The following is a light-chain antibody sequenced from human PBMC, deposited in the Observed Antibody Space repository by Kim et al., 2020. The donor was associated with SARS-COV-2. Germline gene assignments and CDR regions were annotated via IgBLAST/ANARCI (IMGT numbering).Light chain of an antibody. J-gene: IGLJ1*01. CDR2: DVS. CDR1: SSDVGGYNY. V-gene: IGLV2-14*03. CDR3: CSPSARSTWV. Sequence: QSITTACTGTSSDVGGYNYVSWYQQHPAEAPKLIIYDVSERPSGVSNRFSGSKSGNTASLTISGLQAEDEADYYCCSPSARSTWVFGTGTKVTVL.